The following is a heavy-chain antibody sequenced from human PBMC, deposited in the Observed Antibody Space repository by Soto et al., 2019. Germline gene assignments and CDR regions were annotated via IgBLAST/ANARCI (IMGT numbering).Heavy chain of an antibody. CDR2: IYYSGST. Sequence: SETLSLTCTVSGGSISSGGYYWSWIRQHPGKGLEWIGYIYYSGSTYYDPSLKSRVTISIDTSKNQFSLNLSSVTAADTAVYYCARDRLPAADQYWFDPWGQGTLVTVSS. V-gene: IGHV4-31*02. D-gene: IGHD2-2*01. CDR1: GGSISSGGYY. CDR3: ARDRLPAADQYWFDP. J-gene: IGHJ5*02.